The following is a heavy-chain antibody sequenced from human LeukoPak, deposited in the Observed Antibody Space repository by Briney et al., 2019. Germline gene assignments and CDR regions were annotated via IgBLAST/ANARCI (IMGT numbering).Heavy chain of an antibody. CDR1: RFTLSSYS. J-gene: IGHJ5*02. Sequence: GRSLGLSCAASRFTLSSYSMNWVRQAPRKGLEWVSSIGSSSYIFYAESVKGRFTISRDNAKNSLYLQMNSLRAEDTAVYYCARATYYYEVWFDPWGQGTLVTVSS. D-gene: IGHD3-22*01. CDR2: IGSSSYI. CDR3: ARATYYYEVWFDP. V-gene: IGHV3-21*01.